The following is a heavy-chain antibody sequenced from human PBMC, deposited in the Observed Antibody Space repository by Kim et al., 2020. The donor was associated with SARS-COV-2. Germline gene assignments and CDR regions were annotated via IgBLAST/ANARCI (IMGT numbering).Heavy chain of an antibody. CDR3: ARQSAITMVRGVNWFDP. V-gene: IGHV4-39*01. CDR1: GGSISSSSYY. CDR2: IYYSGST. J-gene: IGHJ5*02. Sequence: SETLSLTCTVSGGSISSSSYYWGWIRQPPGKGLEWIGSIYYSGSTYYNPSLKSRVTISVDTSKNQFSLKLSSVTAADTAVYYCARQSAITMVRGVNWFDPWGQGTLVTVSS. D-gene: IGHD3-10*01.